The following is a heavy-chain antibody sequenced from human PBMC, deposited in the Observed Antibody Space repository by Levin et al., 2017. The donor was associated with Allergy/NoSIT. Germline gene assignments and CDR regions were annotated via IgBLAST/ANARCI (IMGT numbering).Heavy chain of an antibody. D-gene: IGHD3-3*01. V-gene: IGHV3-20*01. CDR2: INWNGGST. CDR1: GFTFDDYG. CDR3: ARDGGDWSGHYYFDY. Sequence: GESLKISCAASGFTFDDYGMSWVRQAPGKGLEWVSGINWNGGSTGYADSVKGRFTISRDNAKNSLYLQMNSLRAEDTALYHCARDGGDWSGHYYFDYWGQGTLVTVSS. J-gene: IGHJ4*02.